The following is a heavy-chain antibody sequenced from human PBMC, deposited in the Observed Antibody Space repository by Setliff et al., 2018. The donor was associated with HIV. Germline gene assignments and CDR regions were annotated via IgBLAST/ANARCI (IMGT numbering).Heavy chain of an antibody. Sequence: GGSLRLSCAASGFTFSSYSMNWVRQAPGKGLEWVSSISSSSSYIYYADSVKGRFTISRDNAKNSLYLQMNSLRAEDTAVYYCARFPVFKWFGERQGWFDLWGQGTLVTVSS. J-gene: IGHJ5*02. CDR1: GFTFSSYS. CDR3: ARFPVFKWFGERQGWFDL. CDR2: ISSSSSYI. D-gene: IGHD3-10*01. V-gene: IGHV3-21*01.